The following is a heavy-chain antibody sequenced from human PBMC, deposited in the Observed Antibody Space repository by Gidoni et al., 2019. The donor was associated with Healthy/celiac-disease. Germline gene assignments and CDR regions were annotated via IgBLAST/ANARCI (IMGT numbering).Heavy chain of an antibody. CDR3: AKVGQYYYDSSGYYYDY. J-gene: IGHJ4*02. CDR1: GFTLSSYA. CDR2: ISGSGGST. Sequence: EVQLLESGGGLVQPGGSLRLSCAASGFTLSSYAMSWVRQAPGKGLEWGSAISGSGGSTYYADSVKGRFTISRDNSKNTLYLQMNSLRAEDTAVYYCAKVGQYYYDSSGYYYDYWGQGTLVTVSS. V-gene: IGHV3-23*01. D-gene: IGHD3-22*01.